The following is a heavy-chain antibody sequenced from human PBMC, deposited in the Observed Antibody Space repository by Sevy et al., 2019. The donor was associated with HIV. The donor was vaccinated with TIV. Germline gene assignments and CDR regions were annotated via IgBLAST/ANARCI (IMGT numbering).Heavy chain of an antibody. J-gene: IGHJ4*02. CDR2: ISGSGGYT. V-gene: IGHV3-23*01. D-gene: IGHD5-12*01. CDR1: GFTFSGYA. Sequence: GGSLRLSCAASGFTFSGYAMTWVRQVPGKGLEWVSTISGSGGYTYYADSVKGRFTISRDNSKNTLYLQMNSLRVEDTAVYYSAKEAYSGYDYWGQGTRVTVSS. CDR3: AKEAYSGYDY.